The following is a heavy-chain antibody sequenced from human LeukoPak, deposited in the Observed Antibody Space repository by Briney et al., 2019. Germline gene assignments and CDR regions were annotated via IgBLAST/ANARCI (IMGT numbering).Heavy chain of an antibody. CDR1: GGSISSYC. J-gene: IGHJ3*02. V-gene: IGHV4-59*01. D-gene: IGHD3-22*01. Sequence: SSEALSLTCTVSGGSISSYCWSWIRQPPGKGLEWIGYIYYSGSTNYNPSLKSRVTISVDTSKNQFSLKLSSVTAADTAVYYCAGRVGYDSSGYSSDAFDIWGQGTMVTVSS. CDR2: IYYSGST. CDR3: AGRVGYDSSGYSSDAFDI.